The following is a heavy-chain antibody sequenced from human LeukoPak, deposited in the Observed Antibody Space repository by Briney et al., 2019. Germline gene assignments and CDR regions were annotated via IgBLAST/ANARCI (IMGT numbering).Heavy chain of an antibody. J-gene: IGHJ3*02. CDR2: ISGSGGST. CDR1: GFTFSSYE. D-gene: IGHD1-26*01. V-gene: IGHV3-23*01. Sequence: GGSLRLSCAASGFTFSSYEMNWVRQAPGKGLEWVSAISGSGGSTYYADSVKGRFTISRDNSKNTLYLQMNSLRAEDTAVYYCAKDLVVGATRQGIDAFDIWGQGTMVTVSS. CDR3: AKDLVVGATRQGIDAFDI.